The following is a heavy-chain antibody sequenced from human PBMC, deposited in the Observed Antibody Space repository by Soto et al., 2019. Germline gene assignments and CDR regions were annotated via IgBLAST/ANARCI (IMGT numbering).Heavy chain of an antibody. J-gene: IGHJ6*02. CDR3: AGGGVRGVITRTRDYYGMDV. CDR1: GYSFTSYW. Sequence: PGESLKISSKGSGYSFTSYWINWVRQMPGKGLEWMGIIYPGDSDTRYNPSFQGQVTISADKSISTAYLQWSSLKASDTAMYYCAGGGVRGVITRTRDYYGMDVWGQGTKVTVSS. D-gene: IGHD3-10*01. CDR2: IYPGDSDT. V-gene: IGHV5-51*01.